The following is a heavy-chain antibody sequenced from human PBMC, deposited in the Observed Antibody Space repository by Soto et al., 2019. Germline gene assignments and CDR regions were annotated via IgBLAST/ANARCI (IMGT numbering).Heavy chain of an antibody. J-gene: IGHJ4*02. CDR2: ISGSGGST. D-gene: IGHD6-19*01. CDR3: AKHSSFPPAVAGTSFDY. V-gene: IGHV3-23*01. CDR1: GFTFSSYA. Sequence: QPGGSLRRSCAASGFTFSSYAMSWVRQAPGKGLEWVSAISGSGGSTYYADSVKGRFTISRDNSKNTLYLQMNSLRAEDTAVYYCAKHSSFPPAVAGTSFDYWGQGTLVTVSS.